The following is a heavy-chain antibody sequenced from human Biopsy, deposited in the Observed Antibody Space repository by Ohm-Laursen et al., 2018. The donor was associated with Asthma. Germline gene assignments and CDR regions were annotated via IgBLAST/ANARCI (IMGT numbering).Heavy chain of an antibody. D-gene: IGHD6-6*01. CDR3: ARKIAARGGMGV. CDR1: GFSFSNFA. V-gene: IGHV3-33*08. J-gene: IGHJ6*02. CDR2: IWYDGRKK. Sequence: SLRLSCAASGFSFSNFAIHWVRQAPGKGLEWVSFIWYDGRKKTYADSVKGRFTISRDNSKNTLYLQMNSLRAEDTAVYYCARKIAARGGMGVWGQGTTVAVS.